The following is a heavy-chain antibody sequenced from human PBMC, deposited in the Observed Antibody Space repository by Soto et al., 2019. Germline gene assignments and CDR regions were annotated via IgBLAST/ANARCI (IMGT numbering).Heavy chain of an antibody. CDR1: GYTFTSYG. J-gene: IGHJ4*02. D-gene: IGHD2-2*02. CDR2: ISAYNGNT. V-gene: IGHV1-18*04. CDR3: ARDHCRSTSCYTAVDY. Sequence: ASVKVSCKASGYTFTSYGISWVRQAPGQGLEWMGWISAYNGNTNYAQKLQGRVTTTTDTSTSTAYMELRSLRSDDTAVYYCARDHCRSTSCYTAVDYWGQGTLVTVSS.